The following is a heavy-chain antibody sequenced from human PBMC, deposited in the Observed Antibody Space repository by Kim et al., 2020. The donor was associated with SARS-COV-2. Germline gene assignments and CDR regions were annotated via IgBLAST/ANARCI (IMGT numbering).Heavy chain of an antibody. V-gene: IGHV4-39*01. D-gene: IGHD2-2*01. Sequence: SETLSLTCTVSGGSISSSSYYWGWIRQPPGKGLEWIGSIYYSGSTYYNPSLKSRVTISVDTSKNQFSLKLSSVTAADTAVYYCARQYCSSTSCYSLLYYFDYWGQGTLVTVSS. CDR3: ARQYCSSTSCYSLLYYFDY. CDR2: IYYSGST. CDR1: GGSISSSSYY. J-gene: IGHJ4*02.